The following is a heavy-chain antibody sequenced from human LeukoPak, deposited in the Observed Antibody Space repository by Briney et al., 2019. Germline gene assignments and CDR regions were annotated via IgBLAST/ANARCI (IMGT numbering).Heavy chain of an antibody. CDR3: ARDCSSSWYGVDC. D-gene: IGHD6-13*01. J-gene: IGHJ4*02. CDR2: ISSSGSTI. CDR1: GFTFSSYE. Sequence: GGSLRLSCAASGFTFSSYEMNWVRQALGKGLEWVSYISSSGSTIYYADSVKGRFTISRDNAKNSLYLQMNSLRAEDTAVYYCARDCSSSWYGVDCWGQGTLVTVSS. V-gene: IGHV3-48*03.